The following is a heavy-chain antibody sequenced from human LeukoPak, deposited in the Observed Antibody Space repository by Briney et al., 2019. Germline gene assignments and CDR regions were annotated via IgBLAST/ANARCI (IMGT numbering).Heavy chain of an antibody. Sequence: PGRSLRLSCAVSGFTFSSYGMHWVRQAPGKGLEWVAVIWYDGSNKYYADSVKGRFTISRDNSKNTLYLQMNSLRAEDTAVYYCARSLYSSGWYAADYWGQGTLVTVSS. CDR2: IWYDGSNK. D-gene: IGHD6-19*01. V-gene: IGHV3-33*01. J-gene: IGHJ4*02. CDR3: ARSLYSSGWYAADY. CDR1: GFTFSSYG.